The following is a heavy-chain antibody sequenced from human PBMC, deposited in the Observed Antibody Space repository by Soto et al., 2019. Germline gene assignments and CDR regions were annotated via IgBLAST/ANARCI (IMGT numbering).Heavy chain of an antibody. Sequence: PSETLSLTYTVSGRSVSSGSYYWSWIRQPPGKGLEWIGYIYYSGSTNYNPSLKSRVTISVDTSKNQFSLKLSSVTAADTAVYYCARAYPLTIFGVVTPNWFDPWGQGTLVTVSS. D-gene: IGHD3-3*01. V-gene: IGHV4-61*01. J-gene: IGHJ5*02. CDR1: GRSVSSGSYY. CDR2: IYYSGST. CDR3: ARAYPLTIFGVVTPNWFDP.